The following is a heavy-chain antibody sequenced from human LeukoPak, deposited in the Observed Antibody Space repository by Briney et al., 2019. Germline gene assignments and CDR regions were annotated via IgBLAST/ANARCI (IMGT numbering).Heavy chain of an antibody. D-gene: IGHD3-22*01. Sequence: GGSLRLSCAASGFTFSSYAMSWVRQAPGKGLEWVSAISGNGGSTYYADSVKGRFTTSRDNSKNTLYLQMNSLRAEDTAVYYCAKGPITMIVGFDYWGQGTLVTVSS. CDR1: GFTFSSYA. CDR3: AKGPITMIVGFDY. V-gene: IGHV3-23*01. J-gene: IGHJ4*02. CDR2: ISGNGGST.